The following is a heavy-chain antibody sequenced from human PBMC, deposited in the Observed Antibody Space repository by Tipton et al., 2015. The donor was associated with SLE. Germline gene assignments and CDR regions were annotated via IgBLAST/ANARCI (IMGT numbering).Heavy chain of an antibody. CDR3: AKGQWGGSFPFDF. D-gene: IGHD1-26*01. V-gene: IGHV3-23*01. CDR1: GFTFSGYA. Sequence: SLRLSCAASGFTFSGYAMSWVRQAPGKGLEWVSAISGSGGSTYYADSVKGRFTISRDNSKNTLYLQMNSLRAEDTAVYYCAKGQWGGSFPFDFWGQGTLVTVSS. CDR2: ISGSGGST. J-gene: IGHJ4*02.